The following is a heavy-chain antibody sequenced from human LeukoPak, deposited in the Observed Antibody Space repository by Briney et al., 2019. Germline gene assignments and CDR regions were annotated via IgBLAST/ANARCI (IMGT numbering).Heavy chain of an antibody. CDR1: GYSFTSYW. V-gene: IGHV5-51*01. CDR2: IYPGDSAT. Sequence: GESLKISCKGSGYSFTSYWIGWVRQMPGKGLEWMGIIYPGDSATRYSTSFQGQVTISADKSISPAYLQWSSLRASDTAMYYCASTHRSKWELPLFGYWGQGTLVSVS. CDR3: ASTHRSKWELPLFGY. D-gene: IGHD1-26*01. J-gene: IGHJ4*02.